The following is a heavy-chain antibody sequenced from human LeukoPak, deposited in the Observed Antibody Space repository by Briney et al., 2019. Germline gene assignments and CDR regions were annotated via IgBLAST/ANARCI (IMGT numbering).Heavy chain of an antibody. CDR1: GGTFSSYA. J-gene: IGHJ6*01. CDR2: IIPILGIA. V-gene: IGHV1-69*04. CDR3: ARDRGAMVNFGVHGIDV. D-gene: IGHD5-18*01. Sequence: SVKVSCKASGGTFSSYAISWVRHAPGQGLEWMGRIIPILGIANYAQKFQGGVTITADKSTSTAYMELSSLRSEDAAVYYCARDRGAMVNFGVHGIDVWGQGTTVTVSS.